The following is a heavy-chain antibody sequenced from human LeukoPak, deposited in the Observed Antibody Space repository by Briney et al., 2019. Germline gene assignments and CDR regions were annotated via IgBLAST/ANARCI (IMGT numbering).Heavy chain of an antibody. J-gene: IGHJ4*02. D-gene: IGHD5-24*01. V-gene: IGHV3-33*01. CDR2: IWDDGSNK. CDR3: ARDRGGYNFPYYFDY. Sequence: GGSLRLSCAASGFTFSSYGVHWVRQAPGKGLEWVAVIWDDGSNKYYADSVKGRFTISRDNSKNTLYLQMDSLRAEDTAVYYCARDRGGYNFPYYFDYWGQGTLVTVSS. CDR1: GFTFSSYG.